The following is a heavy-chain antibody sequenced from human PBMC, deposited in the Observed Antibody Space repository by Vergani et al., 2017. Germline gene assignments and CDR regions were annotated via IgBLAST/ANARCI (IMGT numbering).Heavy chain of an antibody. V-gene: IGHV3-15*04. J-gene: IGHJ4*02. D-gene: IGHD6-13*01. CDR1: GFTFSNAW. CDR2: IESKTDGGTT. Sequence: EVQLVESGGGLVKPGGSLRLSCAASGFTFSNAWMSWVRQAPGKGLEWVGRIESKTDGGTTDYAAPVQGRFTISRDDSKNTLYLQMNSLKTEDTAVYYCTSRMAAAAPEGYWGQGTLVTVSS. CDR3: TSRMAAAAPEGY.